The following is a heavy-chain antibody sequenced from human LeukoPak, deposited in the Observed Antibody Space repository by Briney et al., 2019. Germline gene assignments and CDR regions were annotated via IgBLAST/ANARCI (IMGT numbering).Heavy chain of an antibody. CDR1: GYTFTSYG. V-gene: IGHV1-18*01. D-gene: IGHD6-19*01. J-gene: IGHJ4*02. CDR2: ISAYNGNT. Sequence: ASVKVSCKASGYTFTSYGISRVRQAPGQGLEWMGWISAYNGNTNYAQKLQGRVTMTTDTSTSTAYMELRSLTSDDTAVYYCAREVGVAVAGTSDDYWGQGTLVTVSS. CDR3: AREVGVAVAGTSDDY.